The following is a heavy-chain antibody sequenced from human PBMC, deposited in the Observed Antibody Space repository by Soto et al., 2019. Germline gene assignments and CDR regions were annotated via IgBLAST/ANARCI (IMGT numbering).Heavy chain of an antibody. D-gene: IGHD1-1*01. CDR1: GYTFTTYG. CDR2: ISAHNGNT. J-gene: IGHJ4*02. CDR3: ARGRYGDY. Sequence: QVHLVQSGAEVKNPGASVKVSCKGSGYTFTTYGITWVRQAPGQVLEWMGWISAHNGNTNYAQKLQGRVTVTRDTSTSTAYMELRSLRSDDTAVYYCARGRYGDYWGQGALVTVSS. V-gene: IGHV1-18*01.